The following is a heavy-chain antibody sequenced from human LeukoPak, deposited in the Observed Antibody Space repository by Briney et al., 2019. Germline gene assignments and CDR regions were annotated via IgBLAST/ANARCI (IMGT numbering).Heavy chain of an antibody. CDR3: ARDPNSSSWFHWFDP. J-gene: IGHJ5*02. CDR1: GYSISSGYY. CDR2: IYHSGST. Sequence: SETLSLTCAVSGYSISSGYYWGWIRQPPGKGLEWIGSIYHSGSTYYNPSLKSRVTISVDTSKNQFSLKLSSVTAADTAVYYCARDPNSSSWFHWFDPWGQGTLVTVSS. V-gene: IGHV4-38-2*02. D-gene: IGHD6-13*01.